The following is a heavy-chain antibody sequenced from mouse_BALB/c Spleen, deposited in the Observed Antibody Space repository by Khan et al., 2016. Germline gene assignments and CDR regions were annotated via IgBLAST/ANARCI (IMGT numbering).Heavy chain of an antibody. CDR3: ARTYGNYGYFDV. D-gene: IGHD1-1*02. CDR1: GFTFSDYY. CDR2: ISDGGAYT. V-gene: IGHV5-4*02. J-gene: IGHJ1*01. Sequence: EVELVESGGGLVKPGGSLKLSCAASGFTFSDYYMYWVRQTPEKRLEWVATISDGGAYTYYPDSVKGRFTISRDTAKNNLYLQMRSLKSEDTSMYYCARTYGNYGYFDVWGAGTTVTVSS.